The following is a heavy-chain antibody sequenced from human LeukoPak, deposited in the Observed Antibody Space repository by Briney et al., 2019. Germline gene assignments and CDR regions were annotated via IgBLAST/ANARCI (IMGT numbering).Heavy chain of an antibody. D-gene: IGHD6-13*01. CDR1: GFTFSSYA. CDR2: ISVSGYST. V-gene: IGHV3-23*01. J-gene: IGHJ4*02. Sequence: GGSLRLSCAASGFTFSSYAMSWVRQAPGKGLEWVSAISVSGYSTYYADSVKGRFTISRDNSKNTLYLQMNNLRAEDTAVYYCAKDQSSSLPKTYYFDYWGQGTLVTVSS. CDR3: AKDQSSSLPKTYYFDY.